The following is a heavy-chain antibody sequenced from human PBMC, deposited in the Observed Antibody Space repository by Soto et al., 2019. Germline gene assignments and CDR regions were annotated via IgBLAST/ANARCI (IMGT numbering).Heavy chain of an antibody. J-gene: IGHJ5*02. CDR1: GGSISSGNNY. V-gene: IGHV4-31*03. D-gene: IGHD3-22*01. CDR3: ARTSYDSSGTAADP. CDR2: IYYSGST. Sequence: QVQLQESGPGLVKPSQTLSLTCTVSGGSISSGNNYWSWIRQHPGKGLEWIGYIYYSGSTYYNPSLKSRVTISGDTSKNQFSLKLSSVTAADTAVYYCARTSYDSSGTAADPWGQGTLVTVSS.